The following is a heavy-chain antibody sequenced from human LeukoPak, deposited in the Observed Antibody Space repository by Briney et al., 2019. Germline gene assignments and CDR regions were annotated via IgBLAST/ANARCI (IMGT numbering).Heavy chain of an antibody. CDR3: ARAPAGGWLHRKGDWFDP. CDR2: IIPIFGTA. Sequence: SVKVSCKASGGTFSSYAISWVRQAPGQGLEWMGGIIPIFGTANYAQKFQGRVTITTDESTSTAYMELSSLRSEDTAVYYCARAPAGGWLHRKGDWFDPWGQGILVTVSS. D-gene: IGHD5-12*01. CDR1: GGTFSSYA. J-gene: IGHJ5*02. V-gene: IGHV1-69*05.